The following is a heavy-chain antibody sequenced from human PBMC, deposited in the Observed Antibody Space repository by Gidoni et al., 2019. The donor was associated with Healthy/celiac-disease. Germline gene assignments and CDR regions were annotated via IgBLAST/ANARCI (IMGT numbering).Heavy chain of an antibody. CDR1: GCSIRRSSYY. D-gene: IGHD7-27*01. J-gene: IGHJ4*02. V-gene: IGHV4-39*01. Sequence: QLQLHESGPGLVKPSETLSLTCTLSGCSIRRSSYYWGWIRQPPGKGLEWIGSIYYSGSTYYNPSLKSRVTISVDTSKNQFSLKLSSVTAADTAVYYCARHAPERAGEGDYFDYWGQGTLVTVSS. CDR2: IYYSGST. CDR3: ARHAPERAGEGDYFDY.